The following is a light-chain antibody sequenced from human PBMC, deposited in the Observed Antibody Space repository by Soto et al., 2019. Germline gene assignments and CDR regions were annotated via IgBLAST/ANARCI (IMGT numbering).Light chain of an antibody. V-gene: IGKV1-9*01. CDR3: QQVDSYPRT. CDR1: QGISSY. CDR2: ASS. Sequence: DIQLTQSPSSLSSSVGDRVTITFRVSQGISSYLVWYQQKSGKAPTVLIYASSTLQTGVPSRFSGSGSGTDFSLTISSLHPEDVATYYCQQVDSYPRTFGQGTKVDIK. J-gene: IGKJ1*01.